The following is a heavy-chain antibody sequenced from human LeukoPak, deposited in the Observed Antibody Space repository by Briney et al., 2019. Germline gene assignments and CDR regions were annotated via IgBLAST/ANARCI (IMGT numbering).Heavy chain of an antibody. J-gene: IGHJ3*02. D-gene: IGHD1-26*01. CDR1: GFTFSSYS. V-gene: IGHV3-21*01. CDR3: ARALIVGAVLNAFDI. Sequence: GGSLRLSCAASGFTFSSYSMNWVRQAPGKGLEWVSSISSSSSYIYYADSVKGRFTISRDNAKNSLYLQMNSLRAEDTAVYYCARALIVGAVLNAFDIWGQGTMVTVPS. CDR2: ISSSSSYI.